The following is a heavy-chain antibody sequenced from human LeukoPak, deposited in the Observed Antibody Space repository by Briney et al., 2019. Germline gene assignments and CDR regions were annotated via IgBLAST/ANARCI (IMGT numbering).Heavy chain of an antibody. V-gene: IGHV1-69*13. CDR3: ARTRDLWSGYSSFDY. CDR2: IIPIFGTA. Sequence: GASVKVSCKASGGTFSSYAISWVRQAPGRGLEWMGGIIPIFGTANYAPKFQGRVTITADDSTSTAYMELGSLRSEDTAVYYCARTRDLWSGYSSFDYWGQGTLVTVSS. CDR1: GGTFSSYA. J-gene: IGHJ4*02. D-gene: IGHD3-3*01.